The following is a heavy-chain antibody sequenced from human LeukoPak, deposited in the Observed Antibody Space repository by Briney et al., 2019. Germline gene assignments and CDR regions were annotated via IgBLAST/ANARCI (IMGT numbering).Heavy chain of an antibody. V-gene: IGHV4-4*09. J-gene: IGHJ5*02. Sequence: SETLSLTCTVSGGSISSYYWSWIRQPPGKGLEWIGYIYISGSTNYNPSLKSRVTISVDTSKNQFSLKLSSVTAADTAVYYCARHTECSGGSCYSENWFDPWGQGTLVTVSS. D-gene: IGHD2-15*01. CDR1: GGSISSYY. CDR2: IYISGST. CDR3: ARHTECSGGSCYSENWFDP.